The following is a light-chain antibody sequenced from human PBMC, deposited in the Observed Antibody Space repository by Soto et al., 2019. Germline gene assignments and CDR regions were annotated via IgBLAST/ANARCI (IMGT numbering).Light chain of an antibody. CDR3: CSYAGGSLI. J-gene: IGLJ2*01. CDR1: SSDVGGYNY. CDR2: DVT. V-gene: IGLV2-11*01. Sequence: QSALTQPRSVSGSPGQSVTISCTGTSSDVGGYNYVSWYQHHPGKAPKLMIYDVTKRPSGVPDRFSGSKSDNTASLTISGLQSGDEADYYCCSYAGGSLIFGGGTKVTVL.